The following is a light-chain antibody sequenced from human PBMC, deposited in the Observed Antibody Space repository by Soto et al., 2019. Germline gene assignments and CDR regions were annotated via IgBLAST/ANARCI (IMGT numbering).Light chain of an antibody. J-gene: IGKJ1*01. CDR3: QQYGSSST. CDR2: GAS. Sequence: PGERATLSCRASQSVSSSYLAWYQQKPGQAPRLLIYGASSRATGIPDRFSGRGSGTDFTLTISRLEPEDFAVYYCQQYGSSSTFGQGTKVDIK. V-gene: IGKV3-20*01. CDR1: QSVSSSY.